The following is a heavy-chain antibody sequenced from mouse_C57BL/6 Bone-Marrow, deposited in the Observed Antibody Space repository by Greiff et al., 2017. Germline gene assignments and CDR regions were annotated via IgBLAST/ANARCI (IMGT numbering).Heavy chain of an antibody. CDR1: GYTFTSYW. CDR2: IHPNSGST. D-gene: IGHD2-4*01. J-gene: IGHJ4*01. CDR3: AREDYDDYYAMDY. Sequence: QVQLKQPGAELVKPGASVKLSCKASGYTFTSYWMHWVKQRPGQGLEWIGMIHPNSGSTNYNEKFKDKATLTADKSSSTAYMQLSSLTSEDSAVYFCAREDYDDYYAMDYWGQGTSVTVSS. V-gene: IGHV1-64*01.